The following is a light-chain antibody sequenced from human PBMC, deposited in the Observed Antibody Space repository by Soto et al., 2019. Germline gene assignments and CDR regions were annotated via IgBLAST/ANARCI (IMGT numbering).Light chain of an antibody. V-gene: IGKV3-11*01. Sequence: VLTQSPDSLAASLGDGAALSCRASQSLTSYLAWYQQKAGQAPRLLIHDASHRATGIPARFSGSGSGTEFTLTITSLEPEDFAFYYCHQRQRWPRTFGQGTKVDIK. CDR2: DAS. J-gene: IGKJ1*01. CDR1: QSLTSY. CDR3: HQRQRWPRT.